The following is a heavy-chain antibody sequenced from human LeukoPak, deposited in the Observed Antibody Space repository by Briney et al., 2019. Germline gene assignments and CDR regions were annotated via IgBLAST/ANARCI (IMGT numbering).Heavy chain of an antibody. V-gene: IGHV4-39*01. CDR1: GGSISSSSYY. J-gene: IGHJ4*02. Sequence: SGTLSLTCTVSGGSISSSSYYWGWIRQPPGKGLEWIGSIYHSGSTYYNPSLKSRVTISVDTSKDQFSLKLSSVTAADTAVYYCANGRGYSYIDYWGQGTLVTVSS. D-gene: IGHD5-18*01. CDR2: IYHSGST. CDR3: ANGRGYSYIDY.